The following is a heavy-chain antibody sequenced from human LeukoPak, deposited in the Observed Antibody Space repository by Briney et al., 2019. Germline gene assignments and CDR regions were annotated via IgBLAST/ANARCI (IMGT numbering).Heavy chain of an antibody. V-gene: IGHV3-23*01. CDR2: ISGSGGST. Sequence: GGSLRLSRAASGFTFSSYAMSRVRQAPGKGLEWVSAISGSGGSTYYADSVKGRFTISRDNSKNTLYLQMNSLRAEDTAVYYCAGYCSSTSCYGLGAFDIWGQGTMVTVSS. D-gene: IGHD2-2*01. CDR1: GFTFSSYA. J-gene: IGHJ3*02. CDR3: AGYCSSTSCYGLGAFDI.